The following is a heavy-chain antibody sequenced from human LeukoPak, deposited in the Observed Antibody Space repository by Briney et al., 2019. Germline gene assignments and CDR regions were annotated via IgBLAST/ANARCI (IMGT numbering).Heavy chain of an antibody. J-gene: IGHJ2*01. V-gene: IGHV1-18*01. Sequence: ASVKVSCKAPGYTLTSYGISWVRQAPGRGLEWVGWISAYNGNTNYAQKLQGRVTMTTDTSTSTAYMELRSLRSDDTAVYYCARVEAYDFWSGRYWYFDLWGRGTLVTVSS. CDR3: ARVEAYDFWSGRYWYFDL. CDR1: GYTLTSYG. CDR2: ISAYNGNT. D-gene: IGHD3-3*01.